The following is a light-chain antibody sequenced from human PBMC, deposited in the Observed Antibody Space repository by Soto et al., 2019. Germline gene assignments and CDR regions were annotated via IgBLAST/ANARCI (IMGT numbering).Light chain of an antibody. J-gene: IGKJ5*01. CDR2: GAS. Sequence: EIVMTQSPATLSVSPGERATLSCRASQSVSSNLAWYQQKPCQAPRLLIYGASTRATGIPARFSGSGSGTEFTLTISSLQSEDFAVYFCQQYDNWPPITFGQGTRLEIK. V-gene: IGKV3-15*01. CDR3: QQYDNWPPIT. CDR1: QSVSSN.